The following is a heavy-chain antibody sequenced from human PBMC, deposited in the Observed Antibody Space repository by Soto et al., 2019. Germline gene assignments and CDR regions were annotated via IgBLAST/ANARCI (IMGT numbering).Heavy chain of an antibody. J-gene: IGHJ6*02. CDR1: GGTFGSYA. V-gene: IGHV1-69*01. Sequence: QVQLVQSGAEAKKPGSSVKVSCKASGGTFGSYAISWVRQAPGQGLEWMGGIIPIPGTANYAQKFQGRVTIAADESTSTAYMELSSLRSEDTAVYYCARSQGSSTSLEIYYYYYCGMDVWGQGTTVTVSS. D-gene: IGHD2-2*01. CDR2: IIPIPGTA. CDR3: ARSQGSSTSLEIYYYYYCGMDV.